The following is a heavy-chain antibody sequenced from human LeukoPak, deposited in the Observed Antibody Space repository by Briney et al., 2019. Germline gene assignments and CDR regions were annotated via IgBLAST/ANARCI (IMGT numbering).Heavy chain of an antibody. Sequence: SSETLSLTCTVSGGSISSGGYYWSWIRQHPGKGLEWIGYIYYSGSTYYNPSLKSRVTISVDTSKNQFSLKLSSVTAADTAVYYCARVPPTYSSGWHDAFDIWGQGTMVTVSS. V-gene: IGHV4-31*03. J-gene: IGHJ3*02. CDR1: GGSISSGGYY. CDR2: IYYSGST. D-gene: IGHD6-19*01. CDR3: ARVPPTYSSGWHDAFDI.